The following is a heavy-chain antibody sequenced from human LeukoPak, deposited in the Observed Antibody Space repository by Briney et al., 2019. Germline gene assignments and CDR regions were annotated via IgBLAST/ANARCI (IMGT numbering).Heavy chain of an antibody. J-gene: IGHJ4*02. V-gene: IGHV4-59*01. D-gene: IGHD3-3*01. Sequence: SETLSLTCTVSGGSISNYYWSWIRQPLGRGLEWIGYIYYSGNTNYNPSLKSRVTLSVDTSKDQFSLKLSSVTAADTAVYYCARGGGPRYFDYWGQGTLVTVSS. CDR3: ARGGGPRYFDY. CDR1: GGSISNYY. CDR2: IYYSGNT.